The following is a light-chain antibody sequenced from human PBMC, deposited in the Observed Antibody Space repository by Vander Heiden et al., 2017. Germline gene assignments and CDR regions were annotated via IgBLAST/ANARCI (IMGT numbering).Light chain of an antibody. V-gene: IGLV1-44*01. Sequence: SVLTQPPSASGTPGQRVTISCSGSSPNIGTNTVNWYQQLPGTAPKLLIDSNNQRPSGVPDRFSGSKSGTSASLAISGLQSEDEADYYCAAWDDSLNGFWVFGGGTKLTVL. J-gene: IGLJ3*02. CDR2: SNN. CDR3: AAWDDSLNGFWV. CDR1: SPNIGTNT.